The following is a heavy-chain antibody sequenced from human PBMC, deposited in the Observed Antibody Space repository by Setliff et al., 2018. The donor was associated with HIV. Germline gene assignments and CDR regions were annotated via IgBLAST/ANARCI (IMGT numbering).Heavy chain of an antibody. CDR1: GGSVSSGGYY. Sequence: PSETLSLTCTVSGGSVSSGGYYWSRIRQPPGKGMEWIGEVNHRGSTNYNPSLKSRVTISVDRSKNQFSLKMTSVTAADTAVYYCARTQGLGLDWGQGTLVTVSS. J-gene: IGHJ4*02. CDR2: VNHRGST. V-gene: IGHV4-61*08. CDR3: ARTQGLGLD.